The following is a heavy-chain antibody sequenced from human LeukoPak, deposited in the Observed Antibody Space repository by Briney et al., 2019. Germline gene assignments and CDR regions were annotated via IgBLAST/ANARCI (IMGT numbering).Heavy chain of an antibody. V-gene: IGHV4-31*03. CDR1: GGSISSGCYC. CDR3: ARTSSWFDP. D-gene: IGHD2-2*01. Sequence: SQTLSLTCTVSGGSISSGCYCWSWLRQHPGQGLEWIGYIYYSGTTYYNPSLKSRVTISVDTSKNQLSLKLSSVTAADTAVYYCARTSSWFDPWGQGTLVTVSS. CDR2: IYYSGTT. J-gene: IGHJ5*02.